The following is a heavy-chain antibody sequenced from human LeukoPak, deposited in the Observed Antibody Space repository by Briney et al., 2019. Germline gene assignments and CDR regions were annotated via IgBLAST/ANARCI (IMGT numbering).Heavy chain of an antibody. J-gene: IGHJ4*02. CDR1: GFTFSSYA. CDR3: ARDGVYYGSGSGDYFDY. Sequence: PGGSLRLSCAASGFTFSSYAMHWVRQAPGKGLEWVAVISYDGSNKYYADSVKGRFTISRDNSKNTLYLQMNSLRAEDTAVYYCARDGVYYGSGSGDYFDYWGQGTLVTVSS. V-gene: IGHV3-30-3*01. D-gene: IGHD3-10*01. CDR2: ISYDGSNK.